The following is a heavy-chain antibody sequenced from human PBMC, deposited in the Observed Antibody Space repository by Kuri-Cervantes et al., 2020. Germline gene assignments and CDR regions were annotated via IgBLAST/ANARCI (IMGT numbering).Heavy chain of an antibody. D-gene: IGHD3-10*01. J-gene: IGHJ4*02. CDR2: ISWNSGSI. V-gene: IGHV3-9*01. Sequence: GGSLRLSCAASGFTFDDYAMHWVRQAPGKGLEWVSGISWNSGSIGYADSVKGRFTISRDNAKNSLYLQMNSLRAEDTAVYYCARDLRFTMVRGVIRQFDYWGQGTLVTVSS. CDR1: GFTFDDYA. CDR3: ARDLRFTMVRGVIRQFDY.